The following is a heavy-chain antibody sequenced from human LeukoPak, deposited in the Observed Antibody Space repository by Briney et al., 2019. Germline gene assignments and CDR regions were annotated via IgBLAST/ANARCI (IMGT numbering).Heavy chain of an antibody. CDR1: GFTFSNYA. D-gene: IGHD2-15*01. Sequence: GGSLRLSCAASGFTFSNYALSWVRQAPGKELAWVSIIRSTGGTCYAGSVKGRFTISRDNSKNTLYLQMDSLRADDTAVYYCARRSDGESYYMDYWGKGTTVTVSS. V-gene: IGHV3-23*01. J-gene: IGHJ6*03. CDR2: IRSTGGT. CDR3: ARRSDGESYYMDY.